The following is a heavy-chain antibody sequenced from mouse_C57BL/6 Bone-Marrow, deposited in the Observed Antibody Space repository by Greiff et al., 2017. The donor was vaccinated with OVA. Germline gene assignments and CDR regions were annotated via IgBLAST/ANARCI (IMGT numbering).Heavy chain of an antibody. V-gene: IGHV1-18*01. Sequence: VQLQQSGPELVKPGASVKIPCKASGYTFTDYNMDWVKQSHGKSLEWIGDINPNNGGTIYNQKFKGKATLTVDKSSSTAYMELRSLTSEDTAVYYCARLGTTVVATRYFDVWGTGTTVTVSS. D-gene: IGHD1-1*01. CDR3: ARLGTTVVATRYFDV. CDR1: GYTFTDYN. J-gene: IGHJ1*03. CDR2: INPNNGGT.